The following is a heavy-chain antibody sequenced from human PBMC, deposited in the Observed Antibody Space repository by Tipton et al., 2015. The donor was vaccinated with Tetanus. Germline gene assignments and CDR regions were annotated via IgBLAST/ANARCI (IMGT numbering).Heavy chain of an antibody. Sequence: GLVKPSETLSLTCAVYGGSFSGYYWSWIRQPPGKGLEWIGEINHSGSTNYNPSLKSRVTISVDTSKNQFSLKLSSVTAADTAVYYCARADTHCSGGSCYSAWFDPWGQGTLVTVSS. V-gene: IGHV4-34*01. CDR1: GGSFSGYY. CDR3: ARADTHCSGGSCYSAWFDP. D-gene: IGHD2-15*01. J-gene: IGHJ5*02. CDR2: INHSGST.